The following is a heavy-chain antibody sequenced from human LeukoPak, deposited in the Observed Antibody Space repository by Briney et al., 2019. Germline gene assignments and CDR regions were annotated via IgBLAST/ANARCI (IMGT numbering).Heavy chain of an antibody. D-gene: IGHD1-26*01. J-gene: IGHJ4*02. CDR3: ARHEGSPYYFDY. CDR2: VYISGST. V-gene: IGHV4-59*08. Sequence: PSETLSLTCTVSGGSVTNYYWSWIRQPPGKGLEWIGRVYISGSTDYNPSLKSRVTISVDTSKNQFSLKLSSVTAADTAVYYCARHEGSPYYFDYWGRGTLVTVSS. CDR1: GGSVTNYY.